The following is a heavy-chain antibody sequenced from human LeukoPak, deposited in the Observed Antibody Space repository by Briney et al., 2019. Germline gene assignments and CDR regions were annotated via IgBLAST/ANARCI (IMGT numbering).Heavy chain of an antibody. Sequence: SETLSLTCTVSGGSISSSSYYWGWIRQPPGKGLEWIGSIYYSGSTYYNPSLKSRVTISVDTSKNQFSLKLSSVTAADTAVYYCARDRLDYGGNSAHPYDWGQGTLVTVSS. CDR3: ARDRLDYGGNSAHPYD. CDR2: IYYSGST. CDR1: GGSISSSSYY. V-gene: IGHV4-39*02. J-gene: IGHJ4*02. D-gene: IGHD4-23*01.